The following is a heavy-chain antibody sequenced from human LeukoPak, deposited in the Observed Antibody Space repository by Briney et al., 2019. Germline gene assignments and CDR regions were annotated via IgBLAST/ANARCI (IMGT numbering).Heavy chain of an antibody. J-gene: IGHJ4*02. Sequence: SETLSLTCAVYGGSFSGYYWSWIRQPPGKGLEWIGEINHSGSTNYNPSLKSRVTISVDTSKNQFSLKLSSVTAADTAVYYCARRGYSYGYSNYWGQGTLATVSS. CDR3: ARRGYSYGYSNY. CDR2: INHSGST. D-gene: IGHD5-18*01. CDR1: GGSFSGYY. V-gene: IGHV4-34*01.